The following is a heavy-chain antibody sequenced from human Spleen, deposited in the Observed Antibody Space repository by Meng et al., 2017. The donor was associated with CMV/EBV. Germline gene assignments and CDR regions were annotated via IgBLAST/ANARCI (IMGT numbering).Heavy chain of an antibody. CDR2: IFHSEST. CDR1: GGSISNSSW. CDR3: ARDPKAAAGSNFDY. D-gene: IGHD6-13*01. J-gene: IGHJ4*02. V-gene: IGHV4-4*02. Sequence: VSGGSISNSSWWSWVRQPPGKGLEWIGEIFHSESTNYNPSLKSRVTISIDKSKNQFSLKLSSVTAADTAMYYCARDPKAAAGSNFDYWGQGTLVTVSS.